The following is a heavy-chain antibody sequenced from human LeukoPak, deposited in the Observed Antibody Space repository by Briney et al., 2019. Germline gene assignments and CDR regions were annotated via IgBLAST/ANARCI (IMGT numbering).Heavy chain of an antibody. J-gene: IGHJ4*02. Sequence: ASVKVSCNASGGTFSSYAISWVRQAPGQGLEWMGGIIPIFGTANYAQKFQGRVTITADESTSTAYMELSSLRSEDTAVYYCAKGPGLWFGESWVDYWGQGTLVTVSS. V-gene: IGHV1-69*13. CDR2: IIPIFGTA. CDR1: GGTFSSYA. D-gene: IGHD3-10*01. CDR3: AKGPGLWFGESWVDY.